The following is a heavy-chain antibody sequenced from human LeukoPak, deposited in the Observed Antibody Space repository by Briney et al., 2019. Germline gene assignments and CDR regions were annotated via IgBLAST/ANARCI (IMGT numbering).Heavy chain of an antibody. Sequence: ASVKVSCKASGYTFTSYGISWVRQPPGQGLEWMGWISGYNGNTNYTQNLQGRVTMTTDTSTSTVYMELRSLRSDATAVYYCARDGSGSRNWFDPWGQGTLVTVSS. CDR3: ARDGSGSRNWFDP. CDR2: ISGYNGNT. J-gene: IGHJ5*02. D-gene: IGHD3-10*01. CDR1: GYTFTSYG. V-gene: IGHV1-18*01.